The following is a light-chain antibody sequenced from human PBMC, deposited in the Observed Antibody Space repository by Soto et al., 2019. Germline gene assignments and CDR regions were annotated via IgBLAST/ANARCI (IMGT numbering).Light chain of an antibody. CDR2: GAS. CDR1: ESVSSNY. V-gene: IGKV3-20*01. CDR3: QQYGSSPPIT. Sequence: EIVLTQSPGTLSLSPGERVTLSCRASESVSSNYLAWYQQEPGQAPRLLIYGASTRATGIPDRFSGSGSGTDFTLTISRLEPEDFAVYYCQQYGSSPPITFGQGTRLEIK. J-gene: IGKJ5*01.